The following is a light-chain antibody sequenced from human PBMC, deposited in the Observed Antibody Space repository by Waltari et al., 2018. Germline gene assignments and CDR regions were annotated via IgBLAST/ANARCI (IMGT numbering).Light chain of an antibody. CDR3: QQRNIWPLT. J-gene: IGKJ4*01. CDR1: QSVSNS. V-gene: IGKV3-11*01. Sequence: EVVLTQSPATLSLSPREGATLSCRASQSVSNSLAWYQQKPGQPPRLLISDTSNRASGIPARFSASGSGTDFTLSITSLEPEDFAVYYCQQRNIWPLTFGGGTKVEIK. CDR2: DTS.